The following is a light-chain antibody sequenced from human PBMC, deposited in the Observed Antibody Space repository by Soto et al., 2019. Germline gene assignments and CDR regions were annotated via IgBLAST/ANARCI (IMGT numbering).Light chain of an antibody. Sequence: QAVVTQPSSASASLGSSVKLTCTLSSGHSTYIIAWHQQQPGKAPRYLMKLEGSGSYNKGSGIPDRFSGSSSGADRYLTISNLQFEDEADYYCDTWDTNVVVFGGGTKLTVL. CDR3: DTWDTNVVV. CDR1: SGHSTYI. J-gene: IGLJ2*01. V-gene: IGLV4-60*02. CDR2: LEGSGSY.